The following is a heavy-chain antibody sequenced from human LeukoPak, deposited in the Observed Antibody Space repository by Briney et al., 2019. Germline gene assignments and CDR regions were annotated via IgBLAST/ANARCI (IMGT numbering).Heavy chain of an antibody. CDR2: IYASGNT. V-gene: IGHV4-61*01. J-gene: IGHJ4*02. CDR3: ARDPPVAGTS. D-gene: IGHD6-19*01. CDR1: GGSVSSASYF. Sequence: SETLSLTCTVSGGSVSSASYFWTWIRQPPGKGLEWIGYIYASGNTNYNLSLKSRVTISVDTSKNQFSLKLSSVTAADTAVYYCARDPPVAGTSWGQGTLVTVSS.